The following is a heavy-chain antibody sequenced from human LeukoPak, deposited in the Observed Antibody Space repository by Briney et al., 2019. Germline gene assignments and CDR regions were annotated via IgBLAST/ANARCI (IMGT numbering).Heavy chain of an antibody. CDR3: AKGRYSSSWYLLY. CDR2: ITTGGVT. Sequence: SGGSLRLSCAASGFTFRNYAMTWVRQAPGKGLEWVSAITTGGVTYYADSVKGRFTISRDNSKNTLYLQMNSLRAEDTAVYYCAKGRYSSSWYLLYWGQGTLVTVSS. V-gene: IGHV3-23*01. CDR1: GFTFRNYA. J-gene: IGHJ4*02. D-gene: IGHD6-13*01.